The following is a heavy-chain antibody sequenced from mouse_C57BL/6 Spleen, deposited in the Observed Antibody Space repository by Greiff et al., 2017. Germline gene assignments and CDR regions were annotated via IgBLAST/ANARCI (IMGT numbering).Heavy chain of an antibody. CDR1: GYNFTDYC. J-gene: IGHJ3*01. CDR3: VRELLLCH. CDR2: IDPEDGET. Sequence: EVQLQQPGAELVKPGASVKLSCTASGYNFTDYCMHWVKQRPEQGLEWIGRIDPEDGETNYNPKFQGKATVTVDTSSSTAYLQLSSLTSEDSAVYYCVRELLLCHWGQGTRVTVSA. D-gene: IGHD2-10*01. V-gene: IGHV14-2*01.